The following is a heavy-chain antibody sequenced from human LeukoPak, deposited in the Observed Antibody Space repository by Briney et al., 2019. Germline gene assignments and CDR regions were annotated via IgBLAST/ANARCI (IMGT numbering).Heavy chain of an antibody. CDR1: GGSISSYY. CDR3: ARGRRRIVVVPAAGRAVADNLYFDY. D-gene: IGHD2-2*01. CDR2: IYTSGST. V-gene: IGHV4-4*07. J-gene: IGHJ4*02. Sequence: SETLSLPCTVSGGSISSYYWSWIRQPAGKGLEWIGRIYTSGSTNYNPSLKSRVTMSVDTSKNQFSLKLSSVTAADTAVYYCARGRRRIVVVPAAGRAVADNLYFDYWGQGTLVTVSS.